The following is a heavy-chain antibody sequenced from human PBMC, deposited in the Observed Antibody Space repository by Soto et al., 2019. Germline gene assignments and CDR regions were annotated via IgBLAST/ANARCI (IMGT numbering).Heavy chain of an antibody. CDR2: IYYSGST. Sequence: SEALSLTCTVSGGSISSGDYYWSWIRHPPGKGLEWIGYIYYSGSTYYNPSLKSRVTISVDTSKNQFSLKLSSVTAADTAVYYCARADTAMADFDYWGQATLVTVSS. J-gene: IGHJ4*02. V-gene: IGHV4-30-4*01. CDR3: ARADTAMADFDY. D-gene: IGHD5-18*01. CDR1: GGSISSGDYY.